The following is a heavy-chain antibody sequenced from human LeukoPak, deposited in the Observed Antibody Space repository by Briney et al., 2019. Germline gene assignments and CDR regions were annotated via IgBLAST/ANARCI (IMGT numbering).Heavy chain of an antibody. CDR3: ATSGGYCTNGVCSGVDY. V-gene: IGHV4-39*01. CDR1: GGSISSSSYY. J-gene: IGHJ4*02. CDR2: IYYSGST. Sequence: SETLSLTCTVSGGSISSSSYYWGWIRQPPGKGLGWIGSIYYSGSTYYNPSLKSRVTISVDTSKNQFSLKLSSVTAADTAVYYCATSGGYCTNGVCSGVDYWGQGTLVTVSS. D-gene: IGHD2-8*01.